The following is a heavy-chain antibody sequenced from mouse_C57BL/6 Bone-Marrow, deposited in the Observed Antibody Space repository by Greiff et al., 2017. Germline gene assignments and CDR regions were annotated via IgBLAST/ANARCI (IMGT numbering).Heavy chain of an antibody. J-gene: IGHJ4*01. D-gene: IGHD1-1*01. V-gene: IGHV1-19*01. CDR3: ARGLRYPGY. CDR2: INPYNGGT. Sequence: EVQLQQSGPVLVKPGASVKMSCKASGYTFTDYYMNWVKQSHGKSLEWIGVINPYNGGTSYNQKFKGKATLTVDKSSSTAYMELNSLTSEDSAVYYCARGLRYPGYWGQGTSVTVSS. CDR1: GYTFTDYY.